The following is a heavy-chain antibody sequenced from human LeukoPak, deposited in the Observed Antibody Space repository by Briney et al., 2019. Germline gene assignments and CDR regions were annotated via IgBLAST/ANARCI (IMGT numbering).Heavy chain of an antibody. CDR1: GFTFSNAW. CDR2: IKSKTDGGTR. D-gene: IGHD5-18*01. Sequence: PGGSLRLSWAASGFTFSNAWMSWVRQAPGKGLESVGRIKSKTDGGTRDYAAPVKGRFTISRDDSKNTLYLQMNSLKTEDTAVYYCTTDLVDTVMVGDYWGQGTLVTVSS. V-gene: IGHV3-15*01. CDR3: TTDLVDTVMVGDY. J-gene: IGHJ4*02.